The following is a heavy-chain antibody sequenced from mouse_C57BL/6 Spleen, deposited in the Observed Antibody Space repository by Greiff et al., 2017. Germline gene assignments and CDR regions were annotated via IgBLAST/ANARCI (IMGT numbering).Heavy chain of an antibody. V-gene: IGHV1-62-2*01. CDR2: FYPGSGSI. J-gene: IGHJ3*01. Sequence: VQLQQSGAELVKPGASVKLSCKASGYTFTEYTIHWVKQRSGQGLEWIGWFYPGSGSIKYNEKFKDKATLTADKSSSTVYMELSRLTSEDSAVYFCARHEEIYYYGSRAWFAYWGQGTLVTVSA. CDR3: ARHEEIYYYGSRAWFAY. CDR1: GYTFTEYT. D-gene: IGHD1-1*01.